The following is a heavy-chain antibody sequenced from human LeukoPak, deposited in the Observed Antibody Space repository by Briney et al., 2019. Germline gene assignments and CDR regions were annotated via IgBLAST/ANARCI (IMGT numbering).Heavy chain of an antibody. D-gene: IGHD2-2*01. CDR2: INPNSGGT. V-gene: IGHV1-2*02. J-gene: IGHJ4*02. Sequence: ASVKVSCKASGYTFTGYYMHWVRQAPGRGLEWMGWINPNSGGTNYAQKFQGRVTMTRDTSISTAYMQLSRLRSDDSAVYYCVREEGYCSSTSCSAPFDYWGQGTLVTVSS. CDR1: GYTFTGYY. CDR3: VREEGYCSSTSCSAPFDY.